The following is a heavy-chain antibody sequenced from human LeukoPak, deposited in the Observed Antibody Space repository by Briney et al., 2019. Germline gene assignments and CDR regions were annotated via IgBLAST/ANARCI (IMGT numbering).Heavy chain of an antibody. CDR3: ASSSHSKSLIY. V-gene: IGHV3-20*04. J-gene: IGHJ4*02. CDR2: INWNGGST. Sequence: GGSLRPSCAASRFTFDDYGMSWVRQAPGKGLEWVSGINWNGGSTGYADSVKGRFTISRDNAKNSLYLQMNSLRAEDTALYYCASSSHSKSLIYWGQGTLVTVSS. D-gene: IGHD6-6*01. CDR1: RFTFDDYG.